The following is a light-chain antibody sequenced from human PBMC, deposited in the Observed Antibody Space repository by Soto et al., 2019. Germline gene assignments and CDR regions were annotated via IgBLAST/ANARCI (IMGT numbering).Light chain of an antibody. J-gene: IGKJ5*01. CDR2: SAS. CDR3: QQSLTMPIT. V-gene: IGKV1-39*01. CDR1: QSINNY. Sequence: DIQMTQSPASLSVSVGDRVTITCRASQSINNYLNWYLQRPGQAPKLLIRSASTLQRGVPSTFSGSGSRTEFTLTIADLQPDDFGTYYCQQSLTMPITFGHGTDWRL.